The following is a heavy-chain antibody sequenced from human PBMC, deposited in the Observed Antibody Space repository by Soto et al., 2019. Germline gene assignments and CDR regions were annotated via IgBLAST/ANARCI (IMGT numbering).Heavy chain of an antibody. J-gene: IGHJ6*02. CDR2: IFYRGNT. CDR3: TRHAIIPKLQYGMDV. V-gene: IGHV4-59*02. CDR1: CGSVIGYY. Sequence: SETLSLTCTFSCGSVIGYYWSWIRQPPGKGLEWIGYIFYRGNTLYNPSLQSRVTISVDTSKNQFSLRLSSVTAADTAVCYCTRHAIIPKLQYGMDVWGQGASVTVSS. D-gene: IGHD2-15*01.